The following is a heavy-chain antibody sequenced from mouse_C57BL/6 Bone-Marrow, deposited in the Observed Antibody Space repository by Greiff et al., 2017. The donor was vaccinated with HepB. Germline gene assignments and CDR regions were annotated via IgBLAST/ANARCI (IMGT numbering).Heavy chain of an antibody. CDR1: GYTFTSYG. V-gene: IGHV1-81*01. CDR3: ASPYDGYYYYYAMDY. Sequence: VQLQQSGAELARPGASVKLSCKASGYTFTSYGISWVKQRTGQGLEWIGEIYPRSGNTYYNEKFKGKATLTADKSSSTAYMELRSLKSEDSAVYFCASPYDGYYYYYAMDYWGQGTSVTVSS. CDR2: IYPRSGNT. J-gene: IGHJ4*01. D-gene: IGHD2-3*01.